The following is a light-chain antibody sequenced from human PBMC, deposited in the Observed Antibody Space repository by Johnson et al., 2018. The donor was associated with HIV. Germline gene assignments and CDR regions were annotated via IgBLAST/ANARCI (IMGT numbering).Light chain of an antibody. V-gene: IGLV1-51*01. CDR3: GTWDSSLSAYV. CDR1: SSNIGNNY. J-gene: IGLJ1*01. Sequence: QSVLTQPPSVSAAQGQKVTISCSGSSSNIGNNYVSWYQQLPGTAPKLLIYDNNKRPSVIRDRFSGSMSGTSATLGITGLQTGDVADYYCGTWDSSLSAYVIGTGTKVTVL. CDR2: DNN.